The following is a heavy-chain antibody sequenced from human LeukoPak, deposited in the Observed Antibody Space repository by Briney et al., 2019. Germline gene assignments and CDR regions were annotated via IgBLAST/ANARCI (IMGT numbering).Heavy chain of an antibody. V-gene: IGHV4-4*07. J-gene: IGHJ3*02. CDR2: VYTSGST. D-gene: IGHD1-7*01. CDR1: GGSISGYY. CDR3: ARLITGTTTAFDI. Sequence: PSETLSLTCTVSGGSISGYYLSWIRQPAGKGLEWTGRVYTSGSTHYNPSLKSRVTMSVDTSKNQFSLKLSSVTAADTAVYYCARLITGTTTAFDIWGQGTMVTVSS.